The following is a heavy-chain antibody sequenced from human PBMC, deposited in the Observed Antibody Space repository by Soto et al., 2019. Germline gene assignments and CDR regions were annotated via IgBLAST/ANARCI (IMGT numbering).Heavy chain of an antibody. D-gene: IGHD6-13*01. Sequence: GGSLRLSCAASGFTFSSYAMHWVRQAPGKGLEWVAVISYDGSNKYYADSVKGRFTISRDNSKNTLYLQMNSLRAEDTAVYYCARGDSSSFTDPFDYWGQGTLVTVSS. CDR3: ARGDSSSFTDPFDY. CDR2: ISYDGSNK. J-gene: IGHJ4*02. V-gene: IGHV3-30-3*01. CDR1: GFTFSSYA.